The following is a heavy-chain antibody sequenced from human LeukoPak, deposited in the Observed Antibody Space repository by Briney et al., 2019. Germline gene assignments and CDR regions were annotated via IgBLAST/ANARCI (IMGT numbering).Heavy chain of an antibody. CDR2: ISGSGGST. CDR1: GFTFSSYA. V-gene: IGHV3-23*01. J-gene: IGHJ4*02. CDR3: AKDNSDSGGYPGNFDY. D-gene: IGHD3-22*01. Sequence: GGSLRLSCAASGFTFSSYAMSWVRQAPGKGLEWVSAISGSGGSTYYADSVKGRFTISRDNSKNTLYLQMNSLRAEDTAVYYCAKDNSDSGGYPGNFDYWGQGTLVTVSS.